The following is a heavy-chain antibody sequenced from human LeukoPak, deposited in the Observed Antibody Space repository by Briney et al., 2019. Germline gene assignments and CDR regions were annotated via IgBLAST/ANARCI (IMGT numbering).Heavy chain of an antibody. V-gene: IGHV1-18*01. CDR3: ARGLMSGFIVVALDV. CDR2: ISACNGNT. Sequence: ASVNVSCKASGYTFTSYGISWVRQAPGERLGWMCWISACNGNTNYAQKLQGRVTMTTYTSTSTAYMELRSLRSDDTAVYYCARGLMSGFIVVALDVWGKGTTVTISS. D-gene: IGHD2-2*01. J-gene: IGHJ6*04. CDR1: GYTFTSYG.